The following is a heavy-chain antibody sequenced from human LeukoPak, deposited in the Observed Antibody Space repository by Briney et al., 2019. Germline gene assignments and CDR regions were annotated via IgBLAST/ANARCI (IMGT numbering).Heavy chain of an antibody. CDR1: GGSISSYY. D-gene: IGHD3-3*01. V-gene: IGHV4-59*01. CDR2: IYYSGST. J-gene: IGHJ6*02. CDR3: ARRVYYDFFVDV. Sequence: SETLSLTCTVSGGSISSYYWSWIRQPPGKGLEWIGYIYYSGSTNYNPSLTSRVTISVDTSKNQFSLKLSSVTAADTAVYYCARRVYYDFFVDVWGQGTTVTVSS.